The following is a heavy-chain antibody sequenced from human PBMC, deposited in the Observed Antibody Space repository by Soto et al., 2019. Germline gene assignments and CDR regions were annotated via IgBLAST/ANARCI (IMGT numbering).Heavy chain of an antibody. D-gene: IGHD2-2*01. CDR1: GYTFTSYG. J-gene: IGHJ4*02. CDR2: ISGFNGNT. CDR3: ARVWAYCSGISCLDY. V-gene: IGHV1-18*01. Sequence: QVQLVQSGAEVKKPGASVRVSCRASGYTFTSYGISWVRQAPGQGLEWMGWISGFNGNTDYAQKLQGRVTMTTDTAPRTGYRELGSLRSDDTAVYYCARVWAYCSGISCLDYWGQGTLVTVSS.